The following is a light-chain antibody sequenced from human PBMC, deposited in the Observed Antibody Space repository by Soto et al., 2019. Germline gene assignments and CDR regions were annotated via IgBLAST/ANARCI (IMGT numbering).Light chain of an antibody. V-gene: IGKV1-5*03. CDR2: KAS. Sequence: DIQMTQSPSTLSATVGDRVTITCRASQSINNWLAWYQQKPGKAPNLLIYKASSLESGVPSRFSGSGSGTEFTLTISSLQPDDFATYYCQQYMSYSFGQGTKVDIK. J-gene: IGKJ1*01. CDR3: QQYMSYS. CDR1: QSINNW.